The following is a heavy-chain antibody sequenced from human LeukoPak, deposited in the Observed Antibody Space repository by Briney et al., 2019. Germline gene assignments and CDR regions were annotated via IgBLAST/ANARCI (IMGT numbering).Heavy chain of an antibody. CDR2: IRYDGSNE. CDR1: GFTFSSYG. V-gene: IGHV3-30*02. D-gene: IGHD2-15*01. Sequence: GGSLRLSCAASGFTFSSYGMHWVRQAPGKGLEWVSFIRYDGSNEYYADSVRGRFTISRDNSKNTLYLQMNSLRAEDTAVYYCARDGLVVAAIRFYYYMDVWGKGTTVTISS. CDR3: ARDGLVVAAIRFYYYMDV. J-gene: IGHJ6*03.